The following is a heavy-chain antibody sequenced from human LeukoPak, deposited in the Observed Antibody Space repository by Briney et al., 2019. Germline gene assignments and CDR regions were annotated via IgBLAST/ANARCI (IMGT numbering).Heavy chain of an antibody. V-gene: IGHV4-34*01. Sequence: SETLSLTCAVYGGSFSGYYWSWIRQPPGKGLEWIGEINHSGSTNYNPSLKSRVTISVDTSKNQFSLKLSSVTAADTAVYYCARGYRGYSYGYSLYYYYYMDVWGKGTTVTVSS. CDR2: INHSGST. CDR3: ARGYRGYSYGYSLYYYYYMDV. CDR1: GGSFSGYY. J-gene: IGHJ6*03. D-gene: IGHD5-18*01.